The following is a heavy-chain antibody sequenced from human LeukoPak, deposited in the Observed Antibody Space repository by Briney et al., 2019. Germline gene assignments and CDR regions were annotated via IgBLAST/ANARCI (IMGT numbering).Heavy chain of an antibody. Sequence: SETLSLTCTVSGGSISSYYWSWIRQPAGKGLEWIGRIYTSGSTNYNPSLKSRVTMSVDTSKNQFSLKLSPVTAADTAVYYCAGFYGSGRDNWFDPWGQGTLVTVSS. D-gene: IGHD3-10*01. V-gene: IGHV4-4*07. CDR1: GGSISSYY. CDR3: AGFYGSGRDNWFDP. J-gene: IGHJ5*02. CDR2: IYTSGST.